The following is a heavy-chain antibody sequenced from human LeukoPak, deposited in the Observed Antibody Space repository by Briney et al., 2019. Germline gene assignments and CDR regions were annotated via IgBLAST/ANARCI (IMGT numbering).Heavy chain of an antibody. CDR1: GFTFSSYG. D-gene: IGHD1-26*01. CDR2: ISYDGSNK. Sequence: GGSLRLSCAASGFTFSSYGMHWVRQAPGKGLEWVAVISYDGSNKYYADSVNGRFTISRDNSKNTLYLQMNSLRAEDTAVYYCSKARPKDRGSHGSACFDYWGQGTLVTVSS. V-gene: IGHV3-30*18. J-gene: IGHJ4*02. CDR3: SKARPKDRGSHGSACFDY.